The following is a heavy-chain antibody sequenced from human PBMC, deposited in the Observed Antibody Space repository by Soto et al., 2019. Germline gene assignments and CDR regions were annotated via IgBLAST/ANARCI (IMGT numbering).Heavy chain of an antibody. Sequence: QVQLVESGGGVVQPGRSLRLSCAASGFTFSSYGMHWVRQAPGKGLEWVAVIWYDGSNKYYADSVKGRFTISRDNSKNTLYLQMISLRAEDTAVYYCARAVSDYGDTYNWFDPWGQGTLVTVSS. CDR1: GFTFSSYG. CDR2: IWYDGSNK. J-gene: IGHJ5*02. D-gene: IGHD4-17*01. CDR3: ARAVSDYGDTYNWFDP. V-gene: IGHV3-33*01.